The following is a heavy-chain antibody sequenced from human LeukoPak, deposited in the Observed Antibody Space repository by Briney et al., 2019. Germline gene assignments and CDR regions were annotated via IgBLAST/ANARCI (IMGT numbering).Heavy chain of an antibody. CDR3: VKDRPCETCMPMDA. D-gene: IGHD2-2*01. CDR2: LGRSGEYK. CDR1: GFRFTDYS. V-gene: IGHV3-23*01. J-gene: IGHJ6*02. Sequence: GGSLRLSCAASGFRFTDYSMSWVRRAPGKGLEWVAGLGRSGEYKYYADSVKGRFTISRDNSKDTVSLRINSLRAEDSAIYFCVKDRPCETCMPMDAWGQGTTVTVSS.